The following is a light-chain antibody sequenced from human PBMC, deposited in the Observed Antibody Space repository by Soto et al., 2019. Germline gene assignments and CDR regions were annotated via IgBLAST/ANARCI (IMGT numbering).Light chain of an antibody. Sequence: DIPLTQSPSSLSASVGDTVTITCQASHDITNHLNWYQQKPGKAPNLLIYDASHLETGVPSRFSGSGSGTYFTLTISSLQPEDIATYYCQKHDDLPQFGPGTKVDF. CDR1: HDITNH. J-gene: IGKJ3*01. CDR3: QKHDDLPQ. V-gene: IGKV1-33*01. CDR2: DAS.